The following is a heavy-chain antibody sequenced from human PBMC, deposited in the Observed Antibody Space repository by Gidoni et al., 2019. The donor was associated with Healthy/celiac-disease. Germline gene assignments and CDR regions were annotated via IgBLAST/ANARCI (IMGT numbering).Heavy chain of an antibody. CDR2: IYTSGST. J-gene: IGHJ4*02. D-gene: IGHD1-1*01. Sequence: HVQLQESGPGLVQPSQTLSLTRTVSGGSISSGSYYWSWIRQPAGKGLEWIGRIYTSGSTTYNPSLKSRVTISVDTSKNQFSLKLSSVTAADTAVYYCASYSLDPITPDYWGQGTLVTVSS. V-gene: IGHV4-61*02. CDR3: ASYSLDPITPDY. CDR1: GGSISSGSYY.